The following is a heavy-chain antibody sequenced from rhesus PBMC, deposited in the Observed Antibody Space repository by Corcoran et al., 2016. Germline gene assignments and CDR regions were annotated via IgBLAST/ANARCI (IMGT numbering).Heavy chain of an antibody. CDR2: ITYSGST. D-gene: IGHD6-31*01. Sequence: QVQLQESGPGLVKPSETLSLTCAVSGGSISSGYYYWSWIRQPPGKGLEWIGYITYSGSTSYNPSLKSRVTISRETSKTQFYLKLSSVTAADTAVYYCARDNSSGRRYFDYWGQGVLVTVSS. CDR3: ARDNSSGRRYFDY. V-gene: IGHV4-122*02. CDR1: GGSISSGYYY. J-gene: IGHJ4*01.